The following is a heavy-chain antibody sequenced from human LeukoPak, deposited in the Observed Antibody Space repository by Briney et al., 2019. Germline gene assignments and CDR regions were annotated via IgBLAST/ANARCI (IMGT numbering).Heavy chain of an antibody. CDR1: GFTFGDYA. Sequence: PGRSLRLYCTASGFTFGDYAMSWFRQAPGKGLEWVGFIRSKAYGGTTEYAASVKGRFTISRDDSKSIAYLQMNSLKTEDTAVYYCGRDMVRGVIIRDWGQGTLVTVSS. J-gene: IGHJ4*02. D-gene: IGHD3-10*01. CDR2: IRSKAYGGTT. CDR3: GRDMVRGVIIRD. V-gene: IGHV3-49*03.